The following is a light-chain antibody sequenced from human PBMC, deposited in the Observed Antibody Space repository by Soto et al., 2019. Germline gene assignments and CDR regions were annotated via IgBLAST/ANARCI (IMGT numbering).Light chain of an antibody. CDR3: AAWDDSLHGPV. Sequence: QSVLTQPPSASGNPRQRVTISCSGSSSNIGSNDVHWYQQLPGTAPKLLIYSIDQRPSGVPDRFSGSKSGTSASLAISGLQSEDEAHYYCAAWDDSLHGPVFGGGTKLTVL. V-gene: IGLV1-44*01. CDR2: SID. CDR1: SSNIGSND. J-gene: IGLJ3*02.